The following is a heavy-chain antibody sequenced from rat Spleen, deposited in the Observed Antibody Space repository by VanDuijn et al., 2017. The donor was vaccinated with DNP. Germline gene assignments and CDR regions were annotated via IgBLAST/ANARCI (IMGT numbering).Heavy chain of an antibody. D-gene: IGHD5-1*01. CDR3: ARGEVLTGRSDWFAY. CDR1: GFSFSSYD. CDR2: IGSPAYAP. V-gene: IGHV5-25*01. Sequence: EVQLVESGGGLVQPGRSLKLSCAASGFSFSSYDMAWVRQAPTKGQEWVAYIGSPAYAPYYTDSVKGRFAISRDNAKSTLYLQMNSLRSEDTATYYCARGEVLTGRSDWFAYWGQGTLVTVSS. J-gene: IGHJ3*01.